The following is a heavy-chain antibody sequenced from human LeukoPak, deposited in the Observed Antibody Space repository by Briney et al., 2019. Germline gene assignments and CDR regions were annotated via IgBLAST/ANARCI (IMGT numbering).Heavy chain of an antibody. D-gene: IGHD3-10*01. Sequence: PGGSLRLSCAASGFTFSSYAMSWVRQAPGKGLEWVAVISYDGSNKYYADSVKGRFTISRDNSKNTLYLQMNSLRAEDTAVYYCARDYGSGSYFDYWGQGTLVTVSS. J-gene: IGHJ4*02. CDR1: GFTFSSYA. CDR2: ISYDGSNK. V-gene: IGHV3-30*01. CDR3: ARDYGSGSYFDY.